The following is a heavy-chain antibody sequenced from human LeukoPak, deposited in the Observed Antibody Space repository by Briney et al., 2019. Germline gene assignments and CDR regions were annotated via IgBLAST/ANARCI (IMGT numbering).Heavy chain of an antibody. Sequence: SETLSLTCAVSGGSISSSNWWSWVRQPPGKGLEWIGEIYHSGSTNYNPSLKSRVTISVDKSKNQFSLKLSSVTAADTAVYYCARAPMVRGVSPFFDYWGQGTLVTVSS. CDR2: IYHSGST. V-gene: IGHV4-4*02. D-gene: IGHD3-10*01. CDR3: ARAPMVRGVSPFFDY. CDR1: GGSISSSNW. J-gene: IGHJ4*02.